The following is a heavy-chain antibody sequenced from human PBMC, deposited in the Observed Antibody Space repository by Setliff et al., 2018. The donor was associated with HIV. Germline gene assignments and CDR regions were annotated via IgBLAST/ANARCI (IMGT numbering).Heavy chain of an antibody. V-gene: IGHV3-64*02. CDR2: ISKNNGGDT. CDR3: ATDRGGPQQRRLVPRGGGYFADTYFYNGPDV. J-gene: IGHJ6*02. CDR1: GFTFSRHA. D-gene: IGHD6-25*01. Sequence: PGGSLRLSCAASGFTFSRHAMHWVRQAPGKGLEFVSSISKNNGGDTYYADSVKGRFTISRDNSKNTLFLQMNSLRGEDTAMFYCATDRGGPQQRRLVPRGGGYFADTYFYNGPDVWGQGTTVTVSS.